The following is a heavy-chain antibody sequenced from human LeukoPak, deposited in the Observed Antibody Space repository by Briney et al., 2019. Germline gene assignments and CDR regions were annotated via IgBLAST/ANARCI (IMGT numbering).Heavy chain of an antibody. CDR1: GFTFNKYS. J-gene: IGHJ6*03. CDR2: ISGTSRTI. D-gene: IGHD3-22*01. CDR3: AKGLDYYDSSGYYELGSYYYYYMDV. V-gene: IGHV3-48*01. Sequence: GGSLRLSCVASGFTFNKYSMNWVRQAPGKGLQWLSYISGTSRTIYYADSVKGRFAISRDNARNSLYLQMSSLRVEDTAVYYCAKGLDYYDSSGYYELGSYYYYYMDVWGKGTTVTVSS.